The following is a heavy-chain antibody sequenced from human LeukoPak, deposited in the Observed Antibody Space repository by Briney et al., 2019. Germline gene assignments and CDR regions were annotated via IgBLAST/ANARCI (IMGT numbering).Heavy chain of an antibody. CDR2: IYYSGST. CDR3: ARDNERDSSGYSGY. J-gene: IGHJ4*02. D-gene: IGHD3-22*01. V-gene: IGHV4-30-4*08. CDR1: GGSISSGDYY. Sequence: SQTLSLTCTVSGGSISSGDYYWSWIRQPPGKGLEWIGYIYYSGSTYYNLSLKSRVTISVDTSKNQFSLKLSSVTAADTAVYYCARDNERDSSGYSGYWGQGTLVTVSS.